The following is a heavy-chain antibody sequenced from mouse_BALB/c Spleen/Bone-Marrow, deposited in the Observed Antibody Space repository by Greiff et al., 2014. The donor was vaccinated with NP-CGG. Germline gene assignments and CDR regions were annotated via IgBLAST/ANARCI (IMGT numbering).Heavy chain of an antibody. D-gene: IGHD1-1*01. CDR2: IYPGDGDT. J-gene: IGHJ2*01. CDR1: GYAFSSSW. CDR3: ARSYYGSSYYFDY. Sequence: VQLQQSGPELVKPGASVKISCKASGYAFSSSWMNWVKQRPGQGLEWIGRIYPGDGDTNYNGKFKGKATLTADKSSSTAYMQLSSLTSLDSAVYFCARSYYGSSYYFDYWGQGTTLTVSS. V-gene: IGHV1-82*01.